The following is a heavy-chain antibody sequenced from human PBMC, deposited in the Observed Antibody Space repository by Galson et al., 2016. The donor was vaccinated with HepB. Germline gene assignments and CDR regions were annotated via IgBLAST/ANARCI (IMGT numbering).Heavy chain of an antibody. CDR2: ISVYNGKT. J-gene: IGHJ5*02. Sequence: SVKVSCKASGYTFYTYGISWVRQAPGQGLEWMGWISVYNGKTQYSQKFQDRVTMTTDTSTDTAYMELRRLRSDDTAVYYCTRDQDGSGIDDTGNNWFDPWGQGTLVNVSS. CDR1: GYTFYTYG. V-gene: IGHV1-18*01. CDR3: TRDQDGSGIDDTGNNWFDP. D-gene: IGHD3-10*01.